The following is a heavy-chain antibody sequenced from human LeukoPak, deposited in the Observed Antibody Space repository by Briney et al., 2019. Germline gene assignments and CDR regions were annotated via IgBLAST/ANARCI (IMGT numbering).Heavy chain of an antibody. CDR1: GGSISSGGYY. CDR3: ARTNPYYDFWSGYPNDY. Sequence: SETVSLTCTVSGGSISSGGYYWSWIRQHPGKGLEWIGYIYYSGSTYYNPSLKSRVTISVDTSKNQFSLKLSSVTAADTAVYYCARTNPYYDFWSGYPNDYWGQGTLVTVSS. D-gene: IGHD3-3*01. CDR2: IYYSGST. V-gene: IGHV4-31*03. J-gene: IGHJ4*02.